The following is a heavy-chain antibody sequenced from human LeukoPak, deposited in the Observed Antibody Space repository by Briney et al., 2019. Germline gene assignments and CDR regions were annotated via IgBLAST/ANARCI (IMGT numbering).Heavy chain of an antibody. J-gene: IGHJ4*03. CDR1: GFTFRGYW. CDR2: INGDGTST. V-gene: IGHV3-74*01. Sequence: GGSLRLSCAASGFTFRGYWMHWVRQIPGKGLVWVSRINGDGTSTSYADSVKGRFTISRDNGKTELYLQMNSLGAEDTAVYYCAVKGGYNDWDAPFDFWGQGTAVTVSS. D-gene: IGHD5-12*01. CDR3: AVKGGYNDWDAPFDF.